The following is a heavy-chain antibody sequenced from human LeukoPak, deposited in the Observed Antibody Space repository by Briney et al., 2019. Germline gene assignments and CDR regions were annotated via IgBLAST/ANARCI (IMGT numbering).Heavy chain of an antibody. CDR1: ASTFSSYS. J-gene: IGHJ6*03. CDR2: ISSSGSYI. D-gene: IGHD1-14*01. CDR3: ARVGPWVNPDYYYYYMDV. V-gene: IGHV3-21*01. Sequence: GRSLRPSCAASASTFSSYSMNWVRQAPGKGLEWVSSISSSGSYIYYADSVKGRLTTSRDNAKNSPYLQMNCLRAEDTAVYYCARVGPWVNPDYYYYYMDVWGKGTTVTVSS.